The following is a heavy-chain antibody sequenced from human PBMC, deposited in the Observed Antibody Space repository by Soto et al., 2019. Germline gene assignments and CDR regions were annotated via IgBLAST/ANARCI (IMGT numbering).Heavy chain of an antibody. CDR1: GFTLSGYA. J-gene: IGHJ6*03. D-gene: IGHD6-6*01. V-gene: IGHV3-64*01. CDR3: ARRSRPDFYYKDD. Sequence: EVQLAESGGGLAQPGGSLRLSCAASGFTLSGYAMDWVRQAPGKGLEYVSGISSNGVGTYYAHSVQGRFTISRDNYKAALYLQKVSLTATDMDVYYCARRSRPDFYYKDDWGKGTTVTVSS. CDR2: ISSNGVGT.